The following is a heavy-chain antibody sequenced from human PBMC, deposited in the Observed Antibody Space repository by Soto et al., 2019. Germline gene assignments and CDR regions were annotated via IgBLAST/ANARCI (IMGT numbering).Heavy chain of an antibody. CDR2: IYYSGST. CDR3: ARLRTPIAARPVWYFDY. J-gene: IGHJ4*02. D-gene: IGHD6-6*01. CDR1: GGSISSSSYY. V-gene: IGHV4-39*01. Sequence: NPSETLSLTCTVSGGSISSSSYYWGWIRQPPGKGLEWIGSIYYSGSTYYNPSLKSRVTISVDTSKNQFSLKLSSVTAADTAVYYCARLRTPIAARPVWYFDYWGQGTLVTVSS.